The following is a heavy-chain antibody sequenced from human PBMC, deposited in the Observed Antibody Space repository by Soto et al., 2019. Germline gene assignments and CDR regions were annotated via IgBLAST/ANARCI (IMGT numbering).Heavy chain of an antibody. D-gene: IGHD3-9*01. J-gene: IGHJ4*02. CDR1: GFTFSSCA. CDR3: AREGDRYYDILTGYYMDYFDY. Sequence: GGSLRLSCAASGFTFSSCAMNWVRQAPGKGLEWVSSISSSSGFIHYADSVKGRFTISRDNAKNSLYLQMNSLRAEDTAVYYCAREGDRYYDILTGYYMDYFDYWGQGTLVTVSS. V-gene: IGHV3-21*01. CDR2: ISSSSGFI.